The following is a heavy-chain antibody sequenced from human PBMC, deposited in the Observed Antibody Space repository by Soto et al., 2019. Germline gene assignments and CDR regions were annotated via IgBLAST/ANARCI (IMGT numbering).Heavy chain of an antibody. D-gene: IGHD1-26*01. V-gene: IGHV3-74*01. CDR2: ISDDGSRT. CDR1: GFTFSSYW. CDR3: ARGTVREHDVGEH. J-gene: IGHJ4*02. Sequence: EVHLVESGGRLVQPGGSLRLSCAASGFTFSSYWMHWVRQVPGKGVVWVSRISDDGSRTSYAESVRGRFIISRDNAKTTLYLPLNSRRAEDTAVYYCARGTVREHDVGEHWGQGTVVAVSS.